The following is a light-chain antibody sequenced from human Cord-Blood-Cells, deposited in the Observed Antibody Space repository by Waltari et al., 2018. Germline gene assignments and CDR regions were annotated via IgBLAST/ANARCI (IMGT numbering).Light chain of an antibody. J-gene: IGLJ1*01. CDR1: SSDVGGYNY. CDR2: DGS. CDR3: CSYAGSYTYV. Sequence: QSALTQPRSVSGSPGQSVTISCTGTSSDVGGYNYVSWYQQHPGKAPKLMIYDGSKLPSGVPDRFSVSESGNKASLTFSGLQAEDEADYYCCSYAGSYTYVFGTGTKVTGL. V-gene: IGLV2-11*01.